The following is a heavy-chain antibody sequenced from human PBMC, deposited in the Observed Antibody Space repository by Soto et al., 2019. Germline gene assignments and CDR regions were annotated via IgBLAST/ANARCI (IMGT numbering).Heavy chain of an antibody. D-gene: IGHD1-26*01. CDR2: ISAYNGNT. Sequence: GASVKVSCKASGYTFTSYGISWVRQAPGQGLEWMGWISAYNGNTNYAQKLQGRVTMTTDTSTSTAYMELRSLRSDDTAVYYCARYIGVVGATRVYYYYYGMDVWGQGTTVTVSS. V-gene: IGHV1-18*04. CDR1: GYTFTSYG. CDR3: ARYIGVVGATRVYYYYYGMDV. J-gene: IGHJ6*02.